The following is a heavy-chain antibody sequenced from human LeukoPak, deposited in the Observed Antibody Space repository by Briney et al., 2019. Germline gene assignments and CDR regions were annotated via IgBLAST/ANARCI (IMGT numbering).Heavy chain of an antibody. D-gene: IGHD6-13*01. CDR1: GGSLSSSGYC. CDR2: IDYSGNT. V-gene: IGHV4-39*07. CDR3: ARGRHGSSWYYYYYMDV. Sequence: SETLSLTCTVSGGSLSSSGYCWGWIRQPPGKGLEWIGSIDYSGNTNYNPSLKSRVTIAVDMSKNQFSLKLSSVTAADTAVYYCARGRHGSSWYYYYYMDVWGKGTTVTISS. J-gene: IGHJ6*03.